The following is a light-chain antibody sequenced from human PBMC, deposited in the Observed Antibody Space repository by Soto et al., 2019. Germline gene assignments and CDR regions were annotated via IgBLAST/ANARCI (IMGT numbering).Light chain of an antibody. CDR3: QQYDGFSRT. Sequence: EIVMTQSPATLSVSPGERATLSCRASQSVSSNLAWYQQKPGQAPRLLIYGASTRATGIPARFSGSGSGTEFTLTINSLQPEDFATYYCQQYDGFSRTFGQGTKVDIK. J-gene: IGKJ1*01. V-gene: IGKV3-15*01. CDR1: QSVSSN. CDR2: GAS.